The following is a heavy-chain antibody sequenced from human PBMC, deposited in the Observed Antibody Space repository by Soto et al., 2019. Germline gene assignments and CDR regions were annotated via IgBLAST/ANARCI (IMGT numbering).Heavy chain of an antibody. CDR1: GFSFHDNT. Sequence: GGSLRLSCAASGFSFHDNTIHWVRQPPGKGLEWVSLISWDGYITYYADSVKGRFTISRDSSKNSLYLQMNNLRTEDTALYYCAKTSIAAYFYGLDVWEQGTRVTGSS. CDR2: ISWDGYIT. D-gene: IGHD6-13*01. CDR3: AKTSIAAYFYGLDV. J-gene: IGHJ6*01. V-gene: IGHV3-43*01.